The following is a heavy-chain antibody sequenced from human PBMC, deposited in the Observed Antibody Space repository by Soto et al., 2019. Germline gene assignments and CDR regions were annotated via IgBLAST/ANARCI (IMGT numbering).Heavy chain of an antibody. Sequence: QVQLVESGGGVVQPGRSLRLSCAASGFTFSSYGMHWVRQAPGKGLEWVAVISYDGSNKYYADSVKGRFTISRDNSKNTLYLQMNSLRAEDTAVYYCAKDQPQHTVLDYWGQGTLVTVSS. D-gene: IGHD4-17*01. V-gene: IGHV3-30*18. J-gene: IGHJ4*02. CDR3: AKDQPQHTVLDY. CDR1: GFTFSSYG. CDR2: ISYDGSNK.